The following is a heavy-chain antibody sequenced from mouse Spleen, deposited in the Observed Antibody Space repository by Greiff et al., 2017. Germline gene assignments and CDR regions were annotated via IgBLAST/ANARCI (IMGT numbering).Heavy chain of an antibody. D-gene: IGHD2-4*01. CDR3: ARQYDYDRIYAMDY. CDR1: GFTFSDYY. Sequence: EVKLVESGGGLVQPGGSLKLSCAASGFTFSDYYMYWVRQTPEKRLEWVAYISNGGGSTYYPDTVKGRFTISRDNAKNTLYLQMSRLKSEDTAMYYCARQYDYDRIYAMDYWGQGTSVTVSS. V-gene: IGHV5-12*01. J-gene: IGHJ4*01. CDR2: ISNGGGST.